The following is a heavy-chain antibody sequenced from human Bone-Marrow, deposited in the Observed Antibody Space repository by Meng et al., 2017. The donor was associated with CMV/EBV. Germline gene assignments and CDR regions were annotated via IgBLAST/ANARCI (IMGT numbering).Heavy chain of an antibody. D-gene: IGHD2-2*01. Sequence: GGSLRLSCAASGLTVSNNYIIWVRQAPGKGLEWVSSLYRGGNTNYADSVKGRFTISRDNSKNTLYLQMNTLRAEDTAVYYCAKDPSIVVVPAAMGYYYGMDVWGQGTTVTVSS. CDR2: LYRGGNT. CDR1: GLTVSNNY. CDR3: AKDPSIVVVPAAMGYYYGMDV. V-gene: IGHV3-66*02. J-gene: IGHJ6*02.